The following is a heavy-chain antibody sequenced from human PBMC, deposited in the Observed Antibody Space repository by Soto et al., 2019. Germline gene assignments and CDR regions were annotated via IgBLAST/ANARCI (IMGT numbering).Heavy chain of an antibody. CDR1: GGTFSSYA. Sequence: QVQLVQSEAEVKKPGSTVKVSCKASGGTFSSYAISWVRQAPGQGLEWMGGIIPIFRTANYAQKFQRRVTITADESTSTAYMELTSLRSEDTAVYYCARGEQLNNVVLVAAIPSYYYYGMDVWGQGTTVTVSS. CDR2: IIPIFRTA. J-gene: IGHJ6*02. V-gene: IGHV1-69*01. CDR3: ARGEQLNNVVLVAAIPSYYYYGMDV. D-gene: IGHD2-15*01.